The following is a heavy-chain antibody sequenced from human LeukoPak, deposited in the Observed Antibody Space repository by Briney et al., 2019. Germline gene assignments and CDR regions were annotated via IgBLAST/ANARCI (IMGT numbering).Heavy chain of an antibody. V-gene: IGHV1-69*13. J-gene: IGHJ4*02. CDR3: ATSTGVAYCGGDCYQYYFDY. Sequence: GASVKVSCKASGGTFSSYAISWVRQAPGQGLEWMGGIIPIFGTANYAQKFQGRVTITADESTSTAYMELSSLRSEDTAVYYCATSTGVAYCGGDCYQYYFDYWGQGTLVTVSS. CDR1: GGTFSSYA. CDR2: IIPIFGTA. D-gene: IGHD2-21*02.